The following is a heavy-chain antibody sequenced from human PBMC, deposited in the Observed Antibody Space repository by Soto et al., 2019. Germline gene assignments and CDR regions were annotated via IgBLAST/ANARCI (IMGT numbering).Heavy chain of an antibody. CDR1: GFTFSSYA. CDR2: INGGGDRI. J-gene: IGHJ3*02. CDR3: AKDYPASSAFDI. V-gene: IGHV3-23*01. Sequence: GGSLRLSCAASGFTFSSYAMNWVRQAPGRGLEWVSLINGGGDRIHYADSVKGRFTVSRDNPKSTLYLQMNSLRAEDTAVYHCAKDYPASSAFDIWGQGTMVTVSS.